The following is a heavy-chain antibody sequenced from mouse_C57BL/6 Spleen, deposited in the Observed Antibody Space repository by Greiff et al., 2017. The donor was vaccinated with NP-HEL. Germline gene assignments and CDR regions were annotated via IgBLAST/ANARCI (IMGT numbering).Heavy chain of an antibody. Sequence: QVHVKQSGAELAKPGASVKLSCKASGYTFTSYWMHWVKQRPGQGLEWIGYINPSSGYTKYNQKFKDKATLTADKSSSTAYMQLSSLTYEDSAVYYCARDITTVVATDYWGQGTTLTVSS. CDR1: GYTFTSYW. CDR3: ARDITTVVATDY. D-gene: IGHD1-1*01. J-gene: IGHJ2*01. V-gene: IGHV1-7*01. CDR2: INPSSGYT.